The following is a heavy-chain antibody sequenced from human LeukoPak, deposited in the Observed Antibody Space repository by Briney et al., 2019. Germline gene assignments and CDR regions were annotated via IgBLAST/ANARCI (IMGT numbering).Heavy chain of an antibody. J-gene: IGHJ4*02. CDR1: GYTFTSYG. CDR3: ARDYAPYCSSTSCPPDY. V-gene: IGHV1-18*01. CDR2: ISAYDGNT. D-gene: IGHD2-2*01. Sequence: GASVKVSCKASGYTFTSYGISWVRQAPGQGREWMGWISAYDGNTNYAQKLQGRVTMTTDTSTSTAYMELRSLRSDDTAVYYCARDYAPYCSSTSCPPDYWGQGTLVTVSS.